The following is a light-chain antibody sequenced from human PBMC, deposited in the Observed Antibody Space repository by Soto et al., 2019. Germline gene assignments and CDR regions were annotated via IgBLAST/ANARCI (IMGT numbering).Light chain of an antibody. CDR2: KAS. Sequence: DIQMTQSPSTLSASVGDRVTITCRASQSISSWLAWYQQKPGKAPKILIYKASSLESGVPSRFSGSGSGTEFTRTISSLQPDDFATYYCQQYNSYAGVTFGPGTKVDIK. CDR1: QSISSW. J-gene: IGKJ3*01. CDR3: QQYNSYAGVT. V-gene: IGKV1-5*03.